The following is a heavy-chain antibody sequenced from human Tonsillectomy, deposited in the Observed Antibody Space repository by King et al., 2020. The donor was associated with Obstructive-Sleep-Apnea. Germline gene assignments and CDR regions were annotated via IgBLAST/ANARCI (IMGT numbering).Heavy chain of an antibody. CDR2: IYLGDFDT. J-gene: IGHJ5*02. Sequence: VQLVQSGAEVKKPGESLKISCKGSRYSFTTYWIGWVRQMPGKGLECVGIIYLGDFDTRYSPSFQGQVTISSDKSISTAYLQWSSLKASDTAMYYCARLYGDYGFDPWGQGTLVTASS. CDR3: ARLYGDYGFDP. CDR1: RYSFTTYW. V-gene: IGHV5-51*01. D-gene: IGHD4-17*01.